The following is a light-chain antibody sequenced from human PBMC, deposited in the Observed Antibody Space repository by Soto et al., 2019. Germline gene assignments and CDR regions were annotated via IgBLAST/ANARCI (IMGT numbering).Light chain of an antibody. CDR2: GAF. CDR3: QQRNIWPPVT. Sequence: DIVLTQSQATLSLSPGESAPLSWRASPSVTNYLAWYQQKPGQAPRLLIYGAFNRATGIPARFSGSGSGTDFTLTISSLEPEDFAVYYCQQRNIWPPVTFGQGTRLEIK. J-gene: IGKJ5*01. CDR1: PSVTNY. V-gene: IGKV3-11*01.